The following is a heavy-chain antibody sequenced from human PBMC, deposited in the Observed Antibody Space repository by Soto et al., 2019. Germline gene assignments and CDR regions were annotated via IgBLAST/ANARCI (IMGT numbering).Heavy chain of an antibody. CDR2: ISYDGSNK. CDR3: AKAESKEVVVTYFDY. Sequence: GGSLRLSCAASGFTFSSYGMHWVRQAPGKGLEWVAVISYDGSNKYYADSVKGRFTISRDNSKNTLYLQMNSLRAEDTAVYYCAKAESKEVVVTYFDYWGQGXLVTVSS. CDR1: GFTFSSYG. V-gene: IGHV3-30*18. D-gene: IGHD3-22*01. J-gene: IGHJ4*02.